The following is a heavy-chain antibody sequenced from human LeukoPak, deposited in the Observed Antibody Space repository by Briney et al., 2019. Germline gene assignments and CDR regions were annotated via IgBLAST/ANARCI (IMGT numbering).Heavy chain of an antibody. Sequence: SETLSLTCTVSGGSISSSSYYWGWIRQPPGKGLEWIGSIYYSGSTYYNPSLKSRVTISVDTSKNQFSLKLSSVTAADTAVYYCARDQACGGDRYSRGYYFDYWGQGTLVTVSS. V-gene: IGHV4-39*07. CDR1: GGSISSSSYY. CDR3: ARDQACGGDRYSRGYYFDY. J-gene: IGHJ4*02. D-gene: IGHD2-21*02. CDR2: IYYSGST.